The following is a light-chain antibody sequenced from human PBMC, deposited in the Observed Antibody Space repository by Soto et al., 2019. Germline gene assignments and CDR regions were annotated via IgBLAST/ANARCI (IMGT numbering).Light chain of an antibody. V-gene: IGLV2-14*01. CDR2: EVS. Sequence: QSALTQPASVSGSPGRSITISCSGTSSDIGAYNYVSWYQQHPGKAPKLMIYEVSNRPSGVSSRFSGSKSGNTASLTISGLQAEDEADYYCSSYTSSSTRVFGGGTKLTVL. J-gene: IGLJ2*01. CDR1: SSDIGAYNY. CDR3: SSYTSSSTRV.